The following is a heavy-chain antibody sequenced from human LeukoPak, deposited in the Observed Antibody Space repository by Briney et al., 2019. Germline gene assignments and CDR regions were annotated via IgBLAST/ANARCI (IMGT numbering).Heavy chain of an antibody. Sequence: SETLSLTCTVFGGSIGISTYSWGWIRQPPGKGLEWIGNIYYSGSTDYNPSLKSRVLIFVDTSKNQFSLKLRSVTAADTAVYYCARLGNGYNRYYFEYWGQGTLVTVSS. CDR3: ARLGNGYNRYYFEY. D-gene: IGHD5-24*01. J-gene: IGHJ4*02. V-gene: IGHV4-39*01. CDR1: GGSIGISTYS. CDR2: IYYSGST.